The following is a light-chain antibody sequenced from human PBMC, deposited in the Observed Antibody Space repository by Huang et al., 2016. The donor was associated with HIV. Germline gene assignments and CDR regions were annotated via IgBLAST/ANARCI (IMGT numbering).Light chain of an antibody. CDR3: QQVDSYPRT. CDR1: LDINTY. Sequence: IQLTQSPSSLSASVGDRVTITCRASLDINTYLAWFHQRPGRAPKFLIFAASFLESGVPSRFSGSGSGTEFTLTINGLQPEDFGTYYCQQVDSYPRTFGQGTNVDVK. CDR2: AAS. J-gene: IGKJ1*01. V-gene: IGKV1-9*01.